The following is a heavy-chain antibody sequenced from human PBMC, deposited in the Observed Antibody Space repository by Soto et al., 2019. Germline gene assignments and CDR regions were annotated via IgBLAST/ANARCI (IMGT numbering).Heavy chain of an antibody. V-gene: IGHV1-2*04. Sequence: GASVKVSCKASGYTFTGYYMHWVRQAPGQGLEWMGWINPNSGGTNYAQKFQGWVTMTRDTSISTAYMELSRLRSDDTAVYYCARDSAVWNDFWSGYYSLNYYYYGMDVWGQGTTVTVSS. D-gene: IGHD3-3*01. CDR1: GYTFTGYY. J-gene: IGHJ6*02. CDR3: ARDSAVWNDFWSGYYSLNYYYYGMDV. CDR2: INPNSGGT.